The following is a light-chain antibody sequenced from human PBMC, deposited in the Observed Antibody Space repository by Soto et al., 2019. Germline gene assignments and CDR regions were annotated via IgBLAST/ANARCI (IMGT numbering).Light chain of an antibody. J-gene: IGLJ2*01. Sequence: QAVVTQPPSVSAAPGQKVTISCSGSSSNIGNNYVSWYQQLPGTAPKLLIYENNKRPSGIPDRFSGSKSGTSATLGITGLQTGDEADYYCGTWDSSLSASKVVFGGGTKVTVL. V-gene: IGLV1-51*02. CDR1: SSNIGNNY. CDR3: GTWDSSLSASKVV. CDR2: ENN.